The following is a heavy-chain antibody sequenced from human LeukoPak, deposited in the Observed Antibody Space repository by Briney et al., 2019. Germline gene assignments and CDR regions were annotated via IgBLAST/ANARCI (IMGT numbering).Heavy chain of an antibody. D-gene: IGHD6-13*01. J-gene: IGHJ4*02. CDR1: GDSVSSNSAG. V-gene: IGHV6-1*01. Sequence: SQTLSLTCAISGDSVSSNSAGWNCIRQSPSRGLEWLGRTYYRSKWYHDYAVSVKSRITINPDTSKNQFSLQLNSVTPEDTAVYYCARAVAASDYYFDCWGQGTLVTVSS. CDR2: TYYRSKWYH. CDR3: ARAVAASDYYFDC.